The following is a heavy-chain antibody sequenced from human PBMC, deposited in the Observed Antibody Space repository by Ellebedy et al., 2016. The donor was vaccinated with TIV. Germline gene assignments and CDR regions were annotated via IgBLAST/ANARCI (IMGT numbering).Heavy chain of an antibody. CDR3: TSHRY. J-gene: IGHJ4*02. Sequence: GGSLRLSXAAPGFSFHNAWMSWVRQAPGKGLEWVGRIKSKAEGGTADYAAPVKGRFTISRDDSKSTLYLQMNSLKTDDTAVYYCTSHRYWGQGTLVTVSS. CDR2: IKSKAEGGTA. V-gene: IGHV3-15*05. CDR1: GFSFHNAW.